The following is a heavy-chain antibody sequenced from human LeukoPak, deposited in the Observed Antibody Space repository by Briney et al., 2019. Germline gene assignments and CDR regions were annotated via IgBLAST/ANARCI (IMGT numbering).Heavy chain of an antibody. CDR1: GSSIRCNIY. J-gene: IGHJ5*01. CDR3: PVLLCRHYRWFDS. D-gene: IGHD2-2*01. V-gene: IGHV4-39*01. Sequence: SETLPLTCIVSGSSIRCNIYCGWVRPAPGEGVEWIGTIYYNGESLYHPSLNGRAILSVDTPASQFFLTVNSVTAAETDVYSLPVLLCRHYRWFDSLGEGTLVSVS. CDR2: IYYNGES.